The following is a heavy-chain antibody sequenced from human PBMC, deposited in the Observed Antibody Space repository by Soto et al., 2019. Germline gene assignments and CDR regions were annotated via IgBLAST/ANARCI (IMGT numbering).Heavy chain of an antibody. Sequence: ASVKVSCKASGYTFTSYGISWVRQAPGQGLEWMGWISAYNGNTNYAQKLQGRVTMTTDTSTSTAYMELRSLRSDDTAVYYCARRPGDILTVSQANYYYYMDVWGKGTTVTVSS. J-gene: IGHJ6*03. CDR3: ARRPGDILTVSQANYYYYMDV. V-gene: IGHV1-18*01. D-gene: IGHD3-9*01. CDR2: ISAYNGNT. CDR1: GYTFTSYG.